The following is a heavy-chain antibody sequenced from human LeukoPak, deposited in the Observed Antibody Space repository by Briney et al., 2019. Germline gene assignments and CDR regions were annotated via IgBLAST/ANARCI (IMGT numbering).Heavy chain of an antibody. V-gene: IGHV1-2*02. CDR1: GYTFTGYY. Sequence: ASVKVSCKASGYTFTGYYMHWVRQAPGQGLEWMGWINHNSGGTNYAQKFQGRVTMTRDTSISTAYMELSRLRSDDTAVYYCARDGSTVTSQIWFDPWGQGTLVTVSS. J-gene: IGHJ5*02. CDR3: ARDGSTVTSQIWFDP. CDR2: INHNSGGT. D-gene: IGHD4-17*01.